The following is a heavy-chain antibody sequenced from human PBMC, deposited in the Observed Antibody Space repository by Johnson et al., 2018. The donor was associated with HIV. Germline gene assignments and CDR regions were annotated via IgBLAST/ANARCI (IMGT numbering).Heavy chain of an antibody. Sequence: VQLVESGGGVVRPGESLRLSCAASGFTFDDYGMSWVRQAPGKGLEWVSGINWNGGSTGYADSVKGRFTISRDNAKNSLYLQMNSLRAEETAVYYCERAEKDIGYYDILTGYPNAFDIWGQGTMVTVSS. CDR2: INWNGGST. V-gene: IGHV3-20*04. CDR3: ERAEKDIGYYDILTGYPNAFDI. CDR1: GFTFDDYG. D-gene: IGHD3-9*01. J-gene: IGHJ3*02.